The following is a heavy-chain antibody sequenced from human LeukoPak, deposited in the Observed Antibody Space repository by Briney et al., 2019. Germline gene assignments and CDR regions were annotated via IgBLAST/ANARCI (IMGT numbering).Heavy chain of an antibody. V-gene: IGHV3-53*01. Sequence: GGSLRLSCAASGFTVSSNYMSWVRQAPGKGLEWVSVIYSGGSTYYADSVKGRFTISRDNSKNTLYLQMNSLRVEDTAVYYCAREVVGATRGHYFDYWGQGTQVTVSS. J-gene: IGHJ4*02. CDR2: IYSGGST. CDR3: AREVVGATRGHYFDY. D-gene: IGHD1-26*01. CDR1: GFTVSSNY.